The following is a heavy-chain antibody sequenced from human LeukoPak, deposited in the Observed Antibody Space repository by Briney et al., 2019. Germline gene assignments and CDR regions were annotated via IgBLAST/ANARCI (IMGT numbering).Heavy chain of an antibody. J-gene: IGHJ4*02. CDR2: ISSSSSYI. D-gene: IGHD4-17*01. Sequence: GGSLRLSCAASGFTFSSYSMDWVGQAPGKGLEWVSSISSSSSYIYYADSVKGRFTISRDNAKNSLYLQMNSLRAEDTAVYYCARDLHYGDFDYWGQGTLVTVSS. CDR3: ARDLHYGDFDY. CDR1: GFTFSSYS. V-gene: IGHV3-21*01.